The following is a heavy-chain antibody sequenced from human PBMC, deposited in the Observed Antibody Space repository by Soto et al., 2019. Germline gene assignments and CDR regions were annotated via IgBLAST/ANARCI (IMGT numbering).Heavy chain of an antibody. Sequence: QVQLVESGGGLVQPGRSLRLSCAASGFTFSTHAMHWVRQAPGKGLECVAIVSFDGSNKYYADSVKGRFTISRDNSKNTLYLQMIGLTPEDTAVYYCARDQTGITTTGGGRIDHWGQGTLVTVSS. D-gene: IGHD1-20*01. CDR1: GFTFSTHA. CDR2: VSFDGSNK. CDR3: ARDQTGITTTGGGRIDH. V-gene: IGHV3-30-3*01. J-gene: IGHJ4*02.